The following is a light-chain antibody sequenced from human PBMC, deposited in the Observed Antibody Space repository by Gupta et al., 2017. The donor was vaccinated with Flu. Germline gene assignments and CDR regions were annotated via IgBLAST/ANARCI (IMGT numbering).Light chain of an antibody. CDR3: QENDSTQWT. CDR2: EAS. V-gene: IGKV1-39*01. CDR1: HSITIH. J-gene: IGKJ1*01. Sequence: DIRMTQSPSSLSASVGDRVTITCRTSHSITIHLNWYQQKPGKAPKLLIYEASTLQSGVPSRFSGSGSGTDFTLTISSLQPEDFATYFCQENDSTQWTFGQGTTVDVK.